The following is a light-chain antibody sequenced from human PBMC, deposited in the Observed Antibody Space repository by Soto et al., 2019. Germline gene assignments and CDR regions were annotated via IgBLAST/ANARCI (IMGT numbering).Light chain of an antibody. Sequence: QPVLTQPPSVSAAAGQKVTISCSGTSATIGKNYVSWYQQVPGTAPKLLIYDNNKRPSGIPDRFFGAKSGTTAPLGITGLRTGGEAHPLRPRWDPFLNPGGGVFGGGTKLTVL. CDR2: DNN. CDR1: SATIGKNY. CDR3: PRWDPFLNPGGGV. J-gene: IGLJ3*02. V-gene: IGLV1-51*01.